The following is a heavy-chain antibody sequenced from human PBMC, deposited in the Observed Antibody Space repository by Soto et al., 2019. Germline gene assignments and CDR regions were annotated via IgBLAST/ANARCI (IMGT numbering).Heavy chain of an antibody. CDR3: TQTGVLAAFDH. CDR2: ISGSGGST. CDR1: GFTFSNYA. Sequence: PGGSLRLSCAASGFTFSNYAVTWVRQAPGKGLEWVSTISGSGGSTYYADSVKGRFTISRDNSKNTLYLQMNSLRAEDTAVYYCTQTGVLAAFDHWGQGTVVTVSS. J-gene: IGHJ4*02. V-gene: IGHV3-23*01. D-gene: IGHD3-10*01.